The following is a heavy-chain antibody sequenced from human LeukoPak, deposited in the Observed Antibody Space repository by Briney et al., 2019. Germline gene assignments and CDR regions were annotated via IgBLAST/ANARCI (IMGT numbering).Heavy chain of an antibody. CDR1: GFTFSSYS. Sequence: GGSLRLSCAAPGFTFSSYSMNWVRQAPGKGLEWVSYISSSSSTIYYADSVKGRFTISRDNSKNTLYLQMNSLRAEDTAVYYCAKDYGVRGRWGQGTLVTVSS. J-gene: IGHJ4*02. CDR3: AKDYGVRGR. D-gene: IGHD4-17*01. CDR2: ISSSSSTI. V-gene: IGHV3-48*01.